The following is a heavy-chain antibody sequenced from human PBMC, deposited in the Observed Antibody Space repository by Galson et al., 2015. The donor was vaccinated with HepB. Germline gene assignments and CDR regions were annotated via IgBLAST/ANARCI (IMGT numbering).Heavy chain of an antibody. J-gene: IGHJ4*02. Sequence: SLRLSCAASGFTFSASTMNWVRQAPGKGLQWVSYISSGGTTILYADSVKGRFTISRDNAKNSLYLQMNSLRADDTAVYYCARDRGDILTGSPFDFWGQGTLVTVSS. CDR2: ISSGGTTI. CDR1: GFTFSAST. V-gene: IGHV3-48*01. D-gene: IGHD3-9*01. CDR3: ARDRGDILTGSPFDF.